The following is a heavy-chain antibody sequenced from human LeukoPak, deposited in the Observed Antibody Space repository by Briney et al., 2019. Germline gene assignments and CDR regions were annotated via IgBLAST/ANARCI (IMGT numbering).Heavy chain of an antibody. CDR1: GYTFTSYG. CDR3: ARDLSGLFAVVIPSNAFDI. CDR2: ISAYNGNT. J-gene: IGHJ3*02. Sequence: ASVKVSCKASGYTFTSYGISWVRQAPGQGLEWMGWISAYNGNTNYAQKLQGRVTMTTDTSTSTAYMELRSLRSDDTAVYYCARDLSGLFAVVIPSNAFDIWGQGTMVTVSS. V-gene: IGHV1-18*01. D-gene: IGHD3-22*01.